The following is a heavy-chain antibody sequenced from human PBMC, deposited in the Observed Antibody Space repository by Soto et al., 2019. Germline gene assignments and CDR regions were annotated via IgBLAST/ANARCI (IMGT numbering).Heavy chain of an antibody. J-gene: IGHJ6*02. D-gene: IGHD4-17*01. CDR3: ARDLTTVTTVGEDYYYGMDV. Sequence: VASVKVSCKASGYTFTGYYMHWVRQAPGQGLEWMGWINPNSGGKNYAQKFQGRVTMTRDTSTSTAYMELSRLRSDDTAVYYCARDLTTVTTVGEDYYYGMDVWGQGTTVTVSS. V-gene: IGHV1-2*02. CDR2: INPNSGGK. CDR1: GYTFTGYY.